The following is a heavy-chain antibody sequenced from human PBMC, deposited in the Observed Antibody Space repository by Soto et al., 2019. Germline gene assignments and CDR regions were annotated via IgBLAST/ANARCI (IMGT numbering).Heavy chain of an antibody. D-gene: IGHD2-15*01. CDR1: GFTFGSYA. V-gene: IGHV3-23*01. CDR3: AKFGWGHCSVDSCYGVFDH. CDR2: ISGSGGSP. J-gene: IGHJ4*02. Sequence: GGSLRLSCAASGFTFGSYAMTWVRQAPGKGLEWVSSISGSGGSPYYADSVRGRFTVSRDNSKNTVYLQMNSLRPEDTAIYYCAKFGWGHCSVDSCYGVFDHWGQGTLVTVSS.